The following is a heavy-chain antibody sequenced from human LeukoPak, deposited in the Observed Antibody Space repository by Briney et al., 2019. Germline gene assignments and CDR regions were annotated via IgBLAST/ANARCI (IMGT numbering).Heavy chain of an antibody. Sequence: GASVKVSCKASGGTFSNYAISWVRQAPGQGLEWMGWINPNSGGTNYAQKFQGRVTMTRDTSISTAYMELSRLRSDDTAVYYCARARSRRSTIFGVVPFDPWGQGTLVTVSS. CDR2: INPNSGGT. V-gene: IGHV1-2*02. CDR1: GGTFSNYA. J-gene: IGHJ5*02. D-gene: IGHD3-3*01. CDR3: ARARSRRSTIFGVVPFDP.